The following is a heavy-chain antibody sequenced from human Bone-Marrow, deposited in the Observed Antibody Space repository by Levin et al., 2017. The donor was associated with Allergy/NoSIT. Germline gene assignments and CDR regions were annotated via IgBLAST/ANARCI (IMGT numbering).Heavy chain of an antibody. CDR3: ATESPPNYTFGMDV. Sequence: GGSLRLSCAASGFSFRSYWMSWVRQAPGKGLEWVANMNPGGSERSYADSVKGRFTISRDNAKNSLYLEMTSLRVEDTAVYYCATESPPNYTFGMDVWGQGTTVTVSS. CDR2: MNPGGSER. CDR1: GFSFRSYW. J-gene: IGHJ6*02. D-gene: IGHD3-3*01. V-gene: IGHV3-7*01.